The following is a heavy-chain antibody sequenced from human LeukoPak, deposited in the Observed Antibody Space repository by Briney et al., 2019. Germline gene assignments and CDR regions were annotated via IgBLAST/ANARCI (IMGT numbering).Heavy chain of an antibody. J-gene: IGHJ4*02. CDR2: IIPILGIA. V-gene: IGHV1-69*04. CDR1: GGTFSSYA. CDR3: ATERTPWNFDY. Sequence: SVKVSCKASGGTFSSYAISWVRQAPGQGLEWMGRIIPILGIANYAQKFQGRVTMTEDTSTDTAYMELSSLRSEDTAVYYCATERTPWNFDYWGQGTLVTVSS.